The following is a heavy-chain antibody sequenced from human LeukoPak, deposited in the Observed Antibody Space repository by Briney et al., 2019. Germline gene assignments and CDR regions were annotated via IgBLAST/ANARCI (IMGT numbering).Heavy chain of an antibody. Sequence: PGGSLRLSCAASGFTFSSYSMNWVRQAPGKGLEWVSYISSSSSTIYYADSVKGRFTISRDNAKNSLYLQMNSLRAEDTAVYYCARDELNGPRGAFDIWGQGTMVTVSS. CDR3: ARDELNGPRGAFDI. CDR1: GFTFSSYS. CDR2: ISSSSSTI. J-gene: IGHJ3*02. V-gene: IGHV3-48*01. D-gene: IGHD2-8*01.